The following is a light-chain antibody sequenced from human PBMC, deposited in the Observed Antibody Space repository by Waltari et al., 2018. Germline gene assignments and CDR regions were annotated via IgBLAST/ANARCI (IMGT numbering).Light chain of an antibody. CDR1: SSDVGSSNL. CDR3: YSYAGGRV. V-gene: IGLV2-23*02. CDR2: EVT. J-gene: IGLJ1*01. Sequence: QSALTQPAPVSGSPGPSITISCTGRSSDVGSSNLVSWYLHPPGKAPKLIIYEVTKRPSGVSNRFSGSKSGNTASLTISGLQAEDEADYYCYSYAGGRVFGTGTKVTVL.